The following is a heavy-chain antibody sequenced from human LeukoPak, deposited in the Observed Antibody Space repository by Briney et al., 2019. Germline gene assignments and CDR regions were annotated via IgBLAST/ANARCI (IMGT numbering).Heavy chain of an antibody. Sequence: SETLSLTCAVYGGSFSDYYWSWIRQPPGKGLEWIGYIYYSGSTYYNPSLKSRVTISVDTSKNQFSLKLSSVTAADTAVYYCARVADNWFDPWGQGTLVTVSS. CDR3: ARVADNWFDP. CDR1: GGSFSDYY. CDR2: IYYSGST. D-gene: IGHD6-19*01. V-gene: IGHV4-30-4*01. J-gene: IGHJ5*02.